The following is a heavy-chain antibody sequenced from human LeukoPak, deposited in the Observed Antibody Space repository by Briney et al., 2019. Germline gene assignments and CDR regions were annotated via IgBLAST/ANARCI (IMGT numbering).Heavy chain of an antibody. CDR3: AWSGLNYFAT. CDR2: IKSKAGGETR. D-gene: IGHD3-3*01. Sequence: GGSLRLTCPASRWIFSDAWMSWVRQAPGKGLEWVGRIKSKAGGETRDYGAPVKGRFTISRDDSENTVFLQLNTLKIEDTAVYYCAWSGLNYFATWGQGTLVTVSS. CDR1: RWIFSDAW. V-gene: IGHV3-15*01. J-gene: IGHJ5*02.